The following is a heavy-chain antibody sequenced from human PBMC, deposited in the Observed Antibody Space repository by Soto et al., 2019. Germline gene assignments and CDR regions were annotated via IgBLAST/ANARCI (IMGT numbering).Heavy chain of an antibody. CDR1: GGSISSGGYY. Sequence: SETLSLTCTVSGGSISSGGYYWSCIRQHPGKGLEWIGYIYYSGSTYYNPSLKSRVTISVDTSKNQFSLKLSSVTAADTAVYYCARGYCSGGTCYSAHRWFDPWGQGTLVTVSS. V-gene: IGHV4-31*02. J-gene: IGHJ5*02. CDR3: ARGYCSGGTCYSAHRWFDP. D-gene: IGHD2-15*01. CDR2: IYYSGST.